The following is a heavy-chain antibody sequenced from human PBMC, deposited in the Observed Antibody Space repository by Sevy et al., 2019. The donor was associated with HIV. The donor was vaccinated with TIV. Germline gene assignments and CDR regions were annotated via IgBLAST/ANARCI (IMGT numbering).Heavy chain of an antibody. V-gene: IGHV3-30*18. CDR1: GFTFSSYG. J-gene: IGHJ2*01. D-gene: IGHD3-3*01. Sequence: GESLKICCAASGFTFSSYGMHWVRQAPGKGLEWVAVISYDGSNKYYADSVKGRFTISRDNSKNTLYLQMNSLRAEDTAVYYCAKDGVAGVWYFDLWGRGTLVTVSS. CDR2: ISYDGSNK. CDR3: AKDGVAGVWYFDL.